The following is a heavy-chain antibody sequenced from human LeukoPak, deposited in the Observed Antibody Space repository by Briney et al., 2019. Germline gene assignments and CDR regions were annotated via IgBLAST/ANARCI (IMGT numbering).Heavy chain of an antibody. J-gene: IGHJ3*02. CDR1: GGSISSYY. D-gene: IGHD3-10*01. Sequence: SETLSLTCTVSGGSISSYYWSWIRQPPGKGLEWIGYIYYSGSTNYNPSLKSRVTISVDTSKNQFSLKLSSVTAADTAVYYCARVRITMVRGVIILDAFGIWGQGTMVTVSS. CDR2: IYYSGST. V-gene: IGHV4-59*01. CDR3: ARVRITMVRGVIILDAFGI.